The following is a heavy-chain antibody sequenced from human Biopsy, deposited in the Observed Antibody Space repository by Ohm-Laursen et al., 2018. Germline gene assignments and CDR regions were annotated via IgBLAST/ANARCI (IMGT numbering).Heavy chain of an antibody. V-gene: IGHV4-39*01. CDR3: ARHGSKGYCTGGSCVDY. Sequence: SDTLSLTCTVSGGSISSNYYYWGWIRQPPGKGLEWFGSIYYRGNTNYNPSLKSRVTISVDTSKNQFSLKLSSATAADTAVFYCARHGSKGYCTGGSCVDYWGQGALVTVSS. D-gene: IGHD2-15*01. CDR2: IYYRGNT. CDR1: GGSISSNYYY. J-gene: IGHJ4*02.